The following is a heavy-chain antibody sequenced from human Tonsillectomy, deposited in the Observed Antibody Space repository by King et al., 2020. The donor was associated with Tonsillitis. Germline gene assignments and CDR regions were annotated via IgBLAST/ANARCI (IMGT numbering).Heavy chain of an antibody. CDR3: ARQDCGGGSEYSYCAMDV. V-gene: IGHV1-18*01. Sequence: VRGSGGAAGDTGTNDGVTGGRRAPGQGREWGGWSSTYNGDTNDAQKFQGRVTLTTGTSTSTAYMWLRSLRSDDPAVYYCARQDCGGGSEYSYCAMDVWGQGTTVTVS. J-gene: IGHJ6*02. D-gene: IGHD4-23*01. CDR1: GDTGTNDG. CDR2: SSTYNGDT.